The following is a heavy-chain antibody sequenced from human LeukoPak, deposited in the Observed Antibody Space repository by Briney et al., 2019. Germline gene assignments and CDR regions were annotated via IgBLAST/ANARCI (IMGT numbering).Heavy chain of an antibody. J-gene: IGHJ4*02. CDR1: GFTFSGYA. Sequence: PGGSLRLSCEASGFTFSGYAVSWVRQPPGKGLEWIGEINHSGSTNYNPSLKSRVTISVDTSKNQFSLKLSSVTAADTAVYYCARLTRHDYGDYGIDYWGQGTLVTVSS. V-gene: IGHV4-34*01. D-gene: IGHD4-17*01. CDR2: INHSGST. CDR3: ARLTRHDYGDYGIDY.